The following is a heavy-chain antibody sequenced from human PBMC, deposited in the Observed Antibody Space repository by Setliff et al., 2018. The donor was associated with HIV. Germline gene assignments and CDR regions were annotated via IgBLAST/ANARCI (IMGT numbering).Heavy chain of an antibody. D-gene: IGHD6-13*01. Sequence: SETLSLTCAVYGESLSDYYWSWIRQPPGKGLEWIGEINHNKSSDYNPSLKSRVTMSVDTSKNQFSLHLNSVTAADTAVYYCAREIIAAAGQDWFDPWGQGTLVTVSS. CDR1: GESLSDYY. CDR3: AREIIAAAGQDWFDP. J-gene: IGHJ5*02. CDR2: INHNKSS. V-gene: IGHV4-34*01.